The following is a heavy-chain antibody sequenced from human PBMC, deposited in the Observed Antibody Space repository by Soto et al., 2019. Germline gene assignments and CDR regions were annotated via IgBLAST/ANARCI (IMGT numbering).Heavy chain of an antibody. V-gene: IGHV3-23*01. CDR3: AKDRGGSYCVGGDCYGVFDY. Sequence: EVQLLESGGGLVQPGGSLRLSCAASGFTFSSYAMSWVRQAPGKGLEWVSAISGSGGSTYYADSVKGRFTISRDNSKNTLYLQMNSLRAEDTAVYYCAKDRGGSYCVGGDCYGVFDYWGQGTLVTVSS. CDR2: ISGSGGST. J-gene: IGHJ4*02. CDR1: GFTFSSYA. D-gene: IGHD2-21*01.